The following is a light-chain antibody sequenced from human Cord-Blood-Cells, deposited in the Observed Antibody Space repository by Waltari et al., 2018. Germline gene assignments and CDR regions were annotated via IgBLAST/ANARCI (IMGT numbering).Light chain of an antibody. Sequence: DIQMTQSPSSLSASVGDRVTITCRASKSISSYLNWYQQKPGKAPKLLIYAASSLQSGVPSRFSGSGSGTDFTLTISSLRPEDFATYYCQQSYSTPTFGQGTKVEIK. J-gene: IGKJ1*01. CDR3: QQSYSTPT. V-gene: IGKV1-39*01. CDR2: AAS. CDR1: KSISSY.